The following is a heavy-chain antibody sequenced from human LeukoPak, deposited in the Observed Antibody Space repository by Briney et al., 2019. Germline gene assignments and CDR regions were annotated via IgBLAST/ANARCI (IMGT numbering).Heavy chain of an antibody. CDR3: ARRGFQAARNTRPNQNYFDY. Sequence: GGSLRLSCAASGFTFSSYWMSWVRQAPGKGLEWVANIKQDGSEKYYVDSVKGRFTISRDNAKNSLYLQMNSLRAEDTAVYYCARRGFQAARNTRPNQNYFDYWGQGTLVTVSS. V-gene: IGHV3-7*01. J-gene: IGHJ4*02. CDR1: GFTFSSYW. D-gene: IGHD6-6*01. CDR2: IKQDGSEK.